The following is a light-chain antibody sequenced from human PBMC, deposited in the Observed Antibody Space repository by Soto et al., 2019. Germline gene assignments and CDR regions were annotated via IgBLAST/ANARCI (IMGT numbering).Light chain of an antibody. CDR2: KAS. CDR3: QQYGSSPWT. Sequence: DIQMTQSPSTLSGSVGDRVTITCRASQTISSWLAWYQQKPGKAPKLLIYKASTLKSGVPSRFSGSGSGTEFTLTISSLQPDDFAVYYCQQYGSSPWTFGQGTKVDNK. V-gene: IGKV1-5*03. CDR1: QTISSW. J-gene: IGKJ1*01.